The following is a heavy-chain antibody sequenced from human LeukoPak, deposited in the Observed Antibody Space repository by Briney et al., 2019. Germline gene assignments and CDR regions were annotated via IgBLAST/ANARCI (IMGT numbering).Heavy chain of an antibody. D-gene: IGHD2-21*02. V-gene: IGHV3-74*01. CDR3: ASLVVTDDWAFDI. CDR2: IYTDGTTK. CDR1: RFAFSKYW. Sequence: GGSLRLSCAASRFAFSKYWMHWLRKAPGKGLVWVSAIYTDGTTKRYAHSVKGRFTISRDDAKNTLYLQMNSLSVEDTAVYYCASLVVTDDWAFDIWGQGTMVTVSS. J-gene: IGHJ3*02.